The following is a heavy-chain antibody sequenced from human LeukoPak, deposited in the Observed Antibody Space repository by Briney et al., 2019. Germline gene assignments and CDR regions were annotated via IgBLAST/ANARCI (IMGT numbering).Heavy chain of an antibody. CDR3: ARESSGWLQLFDY. J-gene: IGHJ4*02. V-gene: IGHV3-66*01. D-gene: IGHD5-24*01. Sequence: PGGSLRLSCAASGFTFSSYAMHWVRQAPGKGLEWVSVIYSGGSTYYADSVKGRFTISRDNSKNTVYLQMNSLRAEDTAVYYCARESSGWLQLFDYWGQGTLVTVSS. CDR1: GFTFSSYA. CDR2: IYSGGST.